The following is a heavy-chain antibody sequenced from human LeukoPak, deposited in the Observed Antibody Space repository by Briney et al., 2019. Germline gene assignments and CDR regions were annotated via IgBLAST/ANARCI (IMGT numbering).Heavy chain of an antibody. CDR2: INPNSGGT. D-gene: IGHD1-1*01. CDR3: ARVEYRQDAFDI. V-gene: IGHV1-2*02. J-gene: IGHJ3*02. CDR1: GYTFTGYY. Sequence: ASVKVSCKASGYTFTGYYMHWVRRAPGQGLEWMGWINPNSGGTNYAQKFQGRVTMTRDTSISTAYMELSRLRSDDTAVYYCARVEYRQDAFDIWGQGTMVTVSS.